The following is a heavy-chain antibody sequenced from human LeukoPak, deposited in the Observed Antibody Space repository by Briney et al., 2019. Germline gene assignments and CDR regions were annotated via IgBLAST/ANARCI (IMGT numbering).Heavy chain of an antibody. CDR1: GFTFSSYG. D-gene: IGHD3-22*01. V-gene: IGHV3-30*19. CDR2: ISYDGSNK. J-gene: IGHJ4*02. CDR3: ARGWYDSSGYTINENFDY. Sequence: QPGGSLRLSCAASGFTFSSYGMHWVRQAPGKGLEWVAVISYDGSNKYYADSVKGRFTISRDNSKNTLYLQMNSLRAEDTAVYYCARGWYDSSGYTINENFDYWGQGTLVTVSS.